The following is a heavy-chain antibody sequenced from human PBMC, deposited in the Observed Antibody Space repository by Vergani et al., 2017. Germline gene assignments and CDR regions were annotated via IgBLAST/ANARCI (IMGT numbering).Heavy chain of an antibody. V-gene: IGHV4-59*01. CDR1: GGSISSYY. CDR2: IYYSGST. Sequence: QVQLQESGPGLVKPSETLSLTCTVSGGSISSYYWSWIRQPPGKGLEWIGYIYYSGSTNYNPSLKSRVTISVDTSKNQFSLKPSSVTAADTAVYYCARGDSGYDTPFDYWGQGTLVTVSS. D-gene: IGHD5-12*01. J-gene: IGHJ4*02. CDR3: ARGDSGYDTPFDY.